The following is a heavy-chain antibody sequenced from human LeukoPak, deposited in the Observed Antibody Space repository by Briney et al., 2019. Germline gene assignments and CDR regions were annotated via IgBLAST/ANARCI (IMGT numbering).Heavy chain of an antibody. V-gene: IGHV3-21*01. Sequence: GSLGLSFAASGFHFSSYSMNWGRPAPGKGVEGVSSISSSSSYIYYADSVKGRFTISRDNAKNSLYLQMNSLRAEDTAVYYCARDQIFGVVIDAFDIWGQGTMVTVSS. J-gene: IGHJ3*02. CDR3: ARDQIFGVVIDAFDI. CDR2: ISSSSSYI. D-gene: IGHD3-3*01. CDR1: GFHFSSYS.